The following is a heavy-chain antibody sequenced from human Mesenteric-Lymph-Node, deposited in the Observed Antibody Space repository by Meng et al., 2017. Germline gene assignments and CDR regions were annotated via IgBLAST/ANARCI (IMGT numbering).Heavy chain of an antibody. J-gene: IGHJ4*02. CDR1: GYTFTSYE. Sequence: QVPLLRHGAEVRNPWASGKVSCKASGYTFTSYEINGVRQAPGQGLEWMGWMSPERGNTGYAQKFQGRVTMTWDTSITTAYMELSSLRSDDTAVYYCARGVTQGLDYWGQGTLVTVSS. D-gene: IGHD2-21*02. CDR3: ARGVTQGLDY. CDR2: MSPERGNT. V-gene: IGHV1-8*01.